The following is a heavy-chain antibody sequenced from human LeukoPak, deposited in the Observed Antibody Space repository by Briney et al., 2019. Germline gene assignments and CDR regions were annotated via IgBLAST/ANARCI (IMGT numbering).Heavy chain of an antibody. J-gene: IGHJ4*02. CDR1: GFIFGNYA. CDR3: AKDYSSGDSSPYPFDN. D-gene: IGHD7-27*01. V-gene: IGHV3-23*01. Sequence: PGGSLRLSCGASGFIFGNYAMSWVRQAPGKGLEWVTGINANGGRKYYADSVKGRFTISRDNSKNTLFVQMDSLRAEDTAVYYCAKDYSSGDSSPYPFDNWGQGTLVTVSS. CDR2: INANGGRK.